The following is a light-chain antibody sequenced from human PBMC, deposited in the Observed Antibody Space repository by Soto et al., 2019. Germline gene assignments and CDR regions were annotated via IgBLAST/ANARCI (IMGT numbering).Light chain of an antibody. Sequence: QSVLTQPASVSGSPGQSITISCTGTSSDVGSYNLVSWYQQHPDKAPKLMIYEGSKRPSGVSNRFSGSKSGNTASLTISGLQAEDEADYYCCSYAGSGTYVFGTGTKLTV. CDR1: SSDVGSYNL. CDR2: EGS. J-gene: IGLJ1*01. CDR3: CSYAGSGTYV. V-gene: IGLV2-23*01.